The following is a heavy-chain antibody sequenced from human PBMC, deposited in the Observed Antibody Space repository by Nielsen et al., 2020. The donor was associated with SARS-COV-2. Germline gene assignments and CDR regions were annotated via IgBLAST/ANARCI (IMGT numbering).Heavy chain of an antibody. CDR1: GFTFSSYS. CDR3: ARDDSSGYYYDAFDI. CDR2: ISSSSSYI. J-gene: IGHJ3*02. Sequence: GESLKISCAASGFTFSSYSMNWVRQAPGKGLEWVSSISSSSSYIYYADSVKGRFTISRDNAKNSLYLQMNSLRAEDTAVYYCARDDSSGYYYDAFDIWGQGTMVTVSS. D-gene: IGHD3-22*01. V-gene: IGHV3-21*01.